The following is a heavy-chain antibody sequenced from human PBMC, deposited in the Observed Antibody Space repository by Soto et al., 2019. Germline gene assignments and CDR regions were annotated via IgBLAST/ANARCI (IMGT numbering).Heavy chain of an antibody. CDR3: AREGGYTIFGVVIIPPAYCCYYGMDD. Sequence: ASVKVSCKASGYTFTSYGISWVRQAPGQGLEWMGWISAYNGNTNYAQKLQGRVTMTTDTSTSTAYMELRSLRSDDTAVYYCAREGGYTIFGVVIIPPAYCCYYGMDDWGQGTTVTVSS. V-gene: IGHV1-18*01. CDR2: ISAYNGNT. J-gene: IGHJ6*02. CDR1: GYTFTSYG. D-gene: IGHD3-3*01.